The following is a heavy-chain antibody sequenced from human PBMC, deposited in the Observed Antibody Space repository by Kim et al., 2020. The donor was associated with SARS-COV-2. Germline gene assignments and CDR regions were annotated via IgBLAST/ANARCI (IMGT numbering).Heavy chain of an antibody. V-gene: IGHV3-21*01. CDR3: ARVKRGYSGYELDY. J-gene: IGHJ4*02. D-gene: IGHD5-12*01. CDR1: GFTFSSYS. CDR2: ISSSSSYI. Sequence: GGSLRLSCAASGFTFSSYSMNWVRQAPGKGLEWVSSISSSSSYIYYADSVKGRFTISRDNAKNSLYLQMNSLRAEDTAVYYCARVKRGYSGYELDYWGQGTLVTVSS.